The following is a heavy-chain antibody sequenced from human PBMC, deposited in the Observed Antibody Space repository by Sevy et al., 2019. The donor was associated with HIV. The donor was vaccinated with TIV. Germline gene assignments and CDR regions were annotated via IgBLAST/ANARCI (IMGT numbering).Heavy chain of an antibody. CDR1: GGSFSGYY. V-gene: IGHV4-34*01. D-gene: IGHD2-2*01. J-gene: IGHJ5*02. Sequence: SETLSLTCAVYGGSFSGYYWSWIRQPPGKGLEWIGEINHSGSTNYNPSLKSRVTISVDTSKNQFSLKLSSVTAADTAVYYCARDAYCSSTSCPPRFDPWGQGTLVTVSS. CDR3: ARDAYCSSTSCPPRFDP. CDR2: INHSGST.